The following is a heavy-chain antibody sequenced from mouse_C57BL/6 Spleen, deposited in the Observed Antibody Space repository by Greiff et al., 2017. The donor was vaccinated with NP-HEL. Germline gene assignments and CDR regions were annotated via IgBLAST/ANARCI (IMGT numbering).Heavy chain of an antibody. CDR1: GYTFTSYW. V-gene: IGHV1-55*01. D-gene: IGHD2-3*01. Sequence: QVQLQQPGAELVKPGASVKMSCKASGYTFTSYWITWVKQRPGQGLEWIGDIYPGSGSTNYNEQFKSKATLTVGTSSSTAYMQLSSRTSEDAAVYYCARSIKDGYLYAMDYWGQGTSVTVSS. CDR2: IYPGSGST. J-gene: IGHJ4*01. CDR3: ARSIKDGYLYAMDY.